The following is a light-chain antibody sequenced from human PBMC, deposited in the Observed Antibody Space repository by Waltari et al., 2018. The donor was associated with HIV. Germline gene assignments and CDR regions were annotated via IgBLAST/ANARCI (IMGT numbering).Light chain of an antibody. CDR1: QSVATY. CDR3: QQRSFPIT. CDR2: DAS. V-gene: IGKV3-11*01. J-gene: IGKJ5*01. Sequence: DIMLTQSPATLSLSPGKRATLPCRASQSVATYLAWFQQKPGQTPRLLIYDASNRATGVPARFGGSGSGTDFTLTSRLEPEDFGVYYCQQRSFPITFGQGTRLGI.